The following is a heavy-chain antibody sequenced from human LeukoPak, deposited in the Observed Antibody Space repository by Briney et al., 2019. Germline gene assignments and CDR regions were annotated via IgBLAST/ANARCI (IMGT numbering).Heavy chain of an antibody. CDR2: ISYSGGT. CDR1: GGSISSYY. Sequence: PLETLSLTCTVSGGSISSYYWSWIRQPPGKGLEWIGYISYSGGTNYNPSLKSRVTISIDTSKNQFSLKLRSVTAADTAIYYCARQGYDILTGYIDAFDIWGQGTMVTVSS. V-gene: IGHV4-59*08. CDR3: ARQGYDILTGYIDAFDI. J-gene: IGHJ3*02. D-gene: IGHD3-9*01.